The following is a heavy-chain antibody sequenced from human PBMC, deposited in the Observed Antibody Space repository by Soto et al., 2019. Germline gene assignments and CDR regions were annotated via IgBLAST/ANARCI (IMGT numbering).Heavy chain of an antibody. CDR2: MNPNSGNT. CDR3: AKGPQQSSGWYRPKHYGMNC. D-gene: IGHD6-19*01. J-gene: IGHJ6*02. CDR1: GYTFTSYD. Sequence: ASVKVSCKASGYTFTSYDINWVRQATGQGLEWMGWMNPNSGNTGYAQKFQGRVTMTRNTSISTAYMELSSLRSEDTAVYYCAKGPQQSSGWYRPKHYGMNCWGQGTTVTVCS. V-gene: IGHV1-8*01.